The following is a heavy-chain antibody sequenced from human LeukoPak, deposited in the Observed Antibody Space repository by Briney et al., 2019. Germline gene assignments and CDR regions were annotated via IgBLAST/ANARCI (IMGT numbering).Heavy chain of an antibody. CDR2: MNPNRGDT. D-gene: IGHD1-26*01. V-gene: IGHV1-8*01. J-gene: IGHJ4*02. CDR1: GYTFTSYD. CDR3: ARDNVGATFVGPYFDY. Sequence: ASVKVSCKASGYTFTSYDIHWVRQATGQGLEWMGRMNPNRGDTDYAQKFQGRVTITRDTSASTAYMELSSLRSEDTAVYYCARDNVGATFVGPYFDYWGQGTLVTVSS.